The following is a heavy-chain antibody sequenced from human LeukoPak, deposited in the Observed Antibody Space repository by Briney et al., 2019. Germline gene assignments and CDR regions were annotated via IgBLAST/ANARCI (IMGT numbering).Heavy chain of an antibody. CDR1: GFTFSSYG. V-gene: IGHV3-30*02. Sequence: GGSLRLSCAASGFTFSSYGMHWVRQAPGKGLEWVAFIRYDGSNKYYADSVKGRFTISRDNSKNTLYLQMNSLRAEDTAVYYCAKDRRLRYLGYYFDYWGQGTLVTVSS. CDR3: AKDRRLRYLGYYFDY. J-gene: IGHJ4*02. CDR2: IRYDGSNK. D-gene: IGHD3-9*01.